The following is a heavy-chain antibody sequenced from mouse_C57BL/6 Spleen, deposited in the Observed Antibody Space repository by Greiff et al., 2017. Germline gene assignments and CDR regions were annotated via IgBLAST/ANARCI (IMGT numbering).Heavy chain of an antibody. Sequence: QVQLQQSGAELVRPGASVTLSCKASGYTFTDYEMHWVKQTPVHGLEWIGAIDPETGGTAYNQKFKGKAILTADKSSSTAYMELRSLTSEDSAVYYCTRYTIGYAMDDWGQGTSVTVSS. CDR1: GYTFTDYE. V-gene: IGHV1-15*01. D-gene: IGHD1-1*02. J-gene: IGHJ4*01. CDR3: TRYTIGYAMDD. CDR2: IDPETGGT.